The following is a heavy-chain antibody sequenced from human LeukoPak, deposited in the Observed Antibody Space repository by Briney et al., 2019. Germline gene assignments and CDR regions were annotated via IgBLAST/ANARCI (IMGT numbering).Heavy chain of an antibody. V-gene: IGHV4-31*03. D-gene: IGHD2/OR15-2a*01. CDR3: ARDRRGSGYYSDACDI. Sequence: SSETLSLTCTVSGGSINSGGYYWSWIRQHPGKDLEYLVYIYYSGNTYYNPSLKSRLTISIDTSKNQFSLKLSSVTAADTAVYFCARDRRGSGYYSDACDIWGQGTMVTVSS. CDR2: IYYSGNT. CDR1: GGSINSGGYY. J-gene: IGHJ3*02.